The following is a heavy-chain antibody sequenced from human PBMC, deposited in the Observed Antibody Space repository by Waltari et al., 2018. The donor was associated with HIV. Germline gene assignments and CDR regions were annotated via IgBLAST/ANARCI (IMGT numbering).Heavy chain of an antibody. CDR3: ARDRAVGPFDY. CDR1: GDSISNSRYY. D-gene: IGHD2-15*01. J-gene: IGHJ4*02. Sequence: QLQESGPGRVKPSETLSLTCTVSGDSISNSRYYWGWVRQPHGKGVEWIGTMYYRGSTYYNPSLKSRVTISVDTSKNQFSLKVTSVTAADTAVYYCARDRAVGPFDYWGQGTLVTVSS. CDR2: MYYRGST. V-gene: IGHV4-39*07.